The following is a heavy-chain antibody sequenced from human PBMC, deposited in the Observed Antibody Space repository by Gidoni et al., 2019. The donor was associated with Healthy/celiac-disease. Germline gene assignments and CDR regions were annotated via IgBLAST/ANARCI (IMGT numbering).Heavy chain of an antibody. Sequence: EVQLLESGGGLVQPGGSLRLSCAASGFTFSSYAMSWVRQAPGKGLEWVSAISGSGGSTYYADSVKGRFTISRDNSKNTLYLQMNSLRAEDTAVYYCAKDSPMVQGVIITIFDYWGQGTLVTVSS. J-gene: IGHJ4*02. D-gene: IGHD3-10*01. CDR2: ISGSGGST. V-gene: IGHV3-23*01. CDR1: GFTFSSYA. CDR3: AKDSPMVQGVIITIFDY.